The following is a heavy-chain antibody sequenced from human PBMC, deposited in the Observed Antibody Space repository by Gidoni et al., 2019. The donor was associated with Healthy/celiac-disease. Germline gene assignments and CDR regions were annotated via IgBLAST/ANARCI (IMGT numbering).Heavy chain of an antibody. CDR1: RGTFSSHA. Sequence: QVQLVQSGAEAQKPGSSVKVSCKASRGTFSSHAISRVRQAPGQGLEWMGGIIPIFGIANYAQKFQGRVTITADKSTSTAYMELSSLRSEDTAVYYCARLGYCSSTSCKRGIVVDYWGQGTLVTVSS. CDR3: ARLGYCSSTSCKRGIVVDY. CDR2: IIPIFGIA. D-gene: IGHD2-2*01. J-gene: IGHJ4*02. V-gene: IGHV1-69*14.